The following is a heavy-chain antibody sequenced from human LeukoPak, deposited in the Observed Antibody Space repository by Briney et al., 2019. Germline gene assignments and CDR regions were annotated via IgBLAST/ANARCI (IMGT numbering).Heavy chain of an antibody. V-gene: IGHV5-51*01. D-gene: IGHD5-12*01. CDR2: VYTGDSDT. Sequence: GESLKISCKGSGYRFTGYWIGWVRQMPGKGLEWMGIVYTGDSDTTYSPTFQGQVTISVDKFISTAYLQWSSLKASDTAMYYCARHGGGYDLDYYFDYWGQGTLVTVSS. J-gene: IGHJ4*02. CDR3: ARHGGGYDLDYYFDY. CDR1: GYRFTGYW.